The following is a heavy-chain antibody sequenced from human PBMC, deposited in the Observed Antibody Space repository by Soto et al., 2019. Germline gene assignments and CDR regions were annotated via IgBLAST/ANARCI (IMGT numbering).Heavy chain of an antibody. CDR1: GFPFNFYS. CDR2: ITSTSSVV. Sequence: PGGSLRLSCTASGFPFNFYSMNWVRQAPGKGPEWISFITSTSSVVNYADSVRGRFTISRDNGALYLHMNSLRDEDTAVYYCARDGKGAAYRYGPYYFDHWGLGALVTVSS. CDR3: ARDGKGAAYRYGPYYFDH. V-gene: IGHV3-48*02. J-gene: IGHJ4*02. D-gene: IGHD5-18*01.